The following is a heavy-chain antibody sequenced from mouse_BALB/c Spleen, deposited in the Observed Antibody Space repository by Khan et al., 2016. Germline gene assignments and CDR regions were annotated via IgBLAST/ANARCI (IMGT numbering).Heavy chain of an antibody. CDR3: ATKGDYGSSPFAY. Sequence: QVQLQQSGAELARPGASVKMSCKASGYTFITYTIHWVKQRPGQGLEWIGSIHPTSGYTNYNQKFNDEATLTADKSSSTAYMQLNSLTSDGSSVYVCATKGDYGSSPFAYWGQGTRVTVSA. V-gene: IGHV1-4*01. CDR2: IHPTSGYT. J-gene: IGHJ3*01. CDR1: GYTFITYT. D-gene: IGHD1-1*01.